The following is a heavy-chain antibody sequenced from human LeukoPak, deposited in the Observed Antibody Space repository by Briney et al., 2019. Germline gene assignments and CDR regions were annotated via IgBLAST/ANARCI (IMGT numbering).Heavy chain of an antibody. Sequence: SETLSLTCTVSGYSISSGYYWGWIRQPPGKGLEWIGSIYHSGSTYYNPSLKSRVTISVDTSKNQFSLKLSSVTAADTAVYYCARAVNSIAAAGWLYYFDYWGQGTLVTVSS. CDR1: GYSISSGYY. J-gene: IGHJ4*02. CDR2: IYHSGST. V-gene: IGHV4-38-2*02. CDR3: ARAVNSIAAAGWLYYFDY. D-gene: IGHD6-13*01.